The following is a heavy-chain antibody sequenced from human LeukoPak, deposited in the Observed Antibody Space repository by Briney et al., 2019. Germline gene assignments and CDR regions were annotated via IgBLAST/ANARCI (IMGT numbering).Heavy chain of an antibody. V-gene: IGHV3-23*01. D-gene: IGHD3-9*01. J-gene: IGHJ4*02. Sequence: GGSLRLSCAASGFIFRNYAMSWVRQAPGKGLEWVSAITGSGDTTYYADSVKGRFTVSRDDSKNTLYVEMNTLRAEDTAVYYCAKWGDYDILTGYYVSDFWGQGTLVTVSS. CDR2: ITGSGDTT. CDR1: GFIFRNYA. CDR3: AKWGDYDILTGYYVSDF.